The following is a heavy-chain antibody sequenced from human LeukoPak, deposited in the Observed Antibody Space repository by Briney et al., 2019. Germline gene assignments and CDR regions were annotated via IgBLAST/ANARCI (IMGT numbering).Heavy chain of an antibody. V-gene: IGHV3-21*06. CDR2: ISSSSTDI. CDR3: ARLYVYYYMDV. CDR1: GFIFSSYG. D-gene: IGHD3-16*01. J-gene: IGHJ6*03. Sequence: GGSLRLSCAASGFIFSSYGMTWVRQAPGKGLEWVSSISSSSTDINYADSVKGRFTISRDNAKNSLHLQMNSLRAEDTAVYYCARLYVYYYMDVWGKGTTVTVSS.